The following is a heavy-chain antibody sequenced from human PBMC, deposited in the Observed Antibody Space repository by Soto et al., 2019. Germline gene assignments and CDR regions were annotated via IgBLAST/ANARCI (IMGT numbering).Heavy chain of an antibody. V-gene: IGHV1-2*02. CDR2: INPNSGVT. D-gene: IGHD2-8*02. CDR3: AESLGLLVPPIPGS. CDR1: GYTFTGYH. J-gene: IGHJ5*02. Sequence: QVELVQSGAEVKKPGASVKVSCKASGYTFTGYHMHWVRQAPGQGLEWMGWINPNSGVTIYAQKFQARVIMPREPPIPTATMGLSRLPPADTAVNSCAESLGLLVPPIPGSWGRGTLEPSPQ.